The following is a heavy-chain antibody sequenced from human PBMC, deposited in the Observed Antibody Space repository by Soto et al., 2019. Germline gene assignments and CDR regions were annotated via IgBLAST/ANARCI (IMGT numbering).Heavy chain of an antibody. CDR3: ARDRITMVRGVIRTYNWFDP. CDR1: GGSVSSGSYY. CDR2: IYYSGST. V-gene: IGHV4-61*01. Sequence: PSETLSLTCTVSGGSVSSGSYYWSWIRQPPGKGLEWIGYIYYSGSTNYNPSLKSRVTISVDTSKNQFSLKLSSVTAADTAVYYCARDRITMVRGVIRTYNWFDPWGQGTLVIVSS. D-gene: IGHD3-10*01. J-gene: IGHJ5*02.